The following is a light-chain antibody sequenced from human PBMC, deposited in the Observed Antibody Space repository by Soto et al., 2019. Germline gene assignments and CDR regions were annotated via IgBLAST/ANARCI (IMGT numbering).Light chain of an antibody. CDR2: DAS. Sequence: EIVLTQSPATLSLSPVERATLSGRTSQNVRSYLAWYQQKPGQAPRLLIHDASSRATGIPDRFSGSGSGTDFTLTISSLEPEDSAVYYCQQRTNWPTSSFGQGTRLEIK. CDR1: QNVRSY. CDR3: QQRTNWPTSS. V-gene: IGKV3-11*01. J-gene: IGKJ5*01.